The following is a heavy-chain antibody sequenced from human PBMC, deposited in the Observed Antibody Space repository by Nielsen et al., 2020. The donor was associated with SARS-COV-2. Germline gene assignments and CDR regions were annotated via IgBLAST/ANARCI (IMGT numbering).Heavy chain of an antibody. CDR2: IYYSGST. CDR3: ASGRYCSGGSCYSTGRYYGMDV. Sequence: SETLSLTCTVSGGSISSGDYYWSWIRQPPGKGLEWIGYIYYSGSTYYNPSLKSRVTISVDTSKNQFSLKLSSVTAADTAVYYCASGRYCSGGSCYSTGRYYGMDVWGQGTTVTVSS. D-gene: IGHD2-15*01. V-gene: IGHV4-30-4*01. CDR1: GGSISSGDYY. J-gene: IGHJ6*02.